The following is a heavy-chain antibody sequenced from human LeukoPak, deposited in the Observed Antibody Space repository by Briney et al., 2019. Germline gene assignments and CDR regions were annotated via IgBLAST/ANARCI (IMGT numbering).Heavy chain of an antibody. D-gene: IGHD3-22*01. CDR3: ARGDSSGYYYPFDY. CDR1: GFTFSSYA. Sequence: GGSLRLSCAASGFTFSSYAMSWVRQAPGKGLEWVSAISGSGGSTYYADSVKGRFTISGDNSKNTLYLQMNSLRAEDTAVYYCARGDSSGYYYPFDYWGQGTLVTVSS. J-gene: IGHJ4*02. CDR2: ISGSGGST. V-gene: IGHV3-23*01.